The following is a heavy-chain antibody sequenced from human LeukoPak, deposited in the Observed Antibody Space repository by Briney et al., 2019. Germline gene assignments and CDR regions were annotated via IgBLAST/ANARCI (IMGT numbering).Heavy chain of an antibody. CDR2: SYSGGSR. J-gene: IGHJ4*02. CDR1: GFTVSIDH. Sequence: PGGSLSLSCAASGFTVSIDHMSCVRQAPGKGLEWGADSYSGGSREYAESVQGRFIISRDNSKNMLYLQMNSLRAEDTALYYCARVWELSFDHWGQGTLVSVSS. D-gene: IGHD1-26*01. CDR3: ARVWELSFDH. V-gene: IGHV3-53*01.